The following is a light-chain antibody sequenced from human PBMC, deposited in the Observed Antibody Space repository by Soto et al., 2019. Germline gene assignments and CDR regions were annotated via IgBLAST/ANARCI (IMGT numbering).Light chain of an antibody. CDR3: SSSTTSNTRGGV. CDR1: SSDIGAYNF. V-gene: IGLV2-14*01. Sequence: QSVLTQPASVSGSPGQSITISCTGTSSDIGAYNFVSWYQLHPDTAPKLMIYDVTNRPSGVSDRFSGSKSGNTASLTISGIQAEDAADYYCSSSTTSNTRGGVFGGGTKLTVL. J-gene: IGLJ2*01. CDR2: DVT.